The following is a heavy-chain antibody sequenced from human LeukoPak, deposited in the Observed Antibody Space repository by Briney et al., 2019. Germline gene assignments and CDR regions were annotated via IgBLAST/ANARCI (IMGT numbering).Heavy chain of an antibody. CDR1: GFTFRHYD. CDR2: INTSGGST. V-gene: IGHV3-23*01. Sequence: GETLRLSCVASGFTFRHYDMSWVRQAPGKGLEWVSSINTSGGSTYYADSVKGRFTMSRDNSKNTLYLQMNSLRAEDTAVYYCAKVLVGTTCFEYWGQGTLVTVSS. J-gene: IGHJ4*02. D-gene: IGHD1-7*01. CDR3: AKVLVGTTCFEY.